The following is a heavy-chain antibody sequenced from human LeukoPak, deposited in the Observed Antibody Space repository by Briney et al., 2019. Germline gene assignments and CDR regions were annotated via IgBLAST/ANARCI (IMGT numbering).Heavy chain of an antibody. CDR1: EYSFTSHW. CDR2: IYPGDSDT. V-gene: IGHV5-51*01. CDR3: ARGYGDFQHFDY. J-gene: IGHJ4*02. Sequence: GESLKISCKGSEYSFTSHWIGWVRQMPGKGLEWMGIIYPGDSDTRYSPSFQGQVTISVDKSISTAYVQWGSLKASDTAMYYCARGYGDFQHFDYWGQGTLVTVSS. D-gene: IGHD4-17*01.